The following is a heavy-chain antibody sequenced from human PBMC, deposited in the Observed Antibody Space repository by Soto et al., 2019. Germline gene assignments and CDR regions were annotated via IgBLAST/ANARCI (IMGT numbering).Heavy chain of an antibody. CDR3: AKEPRSNGYFDL. Sequence: LRLSCAASGFTFNTYAMSWVRQAPGKGLEWVSAISGSAGKTYYADSVKGRFTISRDNSKNTLYLQMNSLRADDTGVYYCAKEPRSNGYFDLWGRGTLVTVSS. CDR1: GFTFNTYA. V-gene: IGHV3-23*01. CDR2: ISGSAGKT. J-gene: IGHJ2*01. D-gene: IGHD3-16*01.